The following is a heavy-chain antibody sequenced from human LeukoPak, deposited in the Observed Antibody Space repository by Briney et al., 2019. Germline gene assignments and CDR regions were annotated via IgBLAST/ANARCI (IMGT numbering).Heavy chain of an antibody. Sequence: GASVKVSYKASGYTFTNYDINWVRQATGQGLEWMGWMNPKSGNTGYAQKFQGRVTMTRNTSISTIYMELSTLRSEDTAVYYCAIGPPPYCSDDSCHSCLYFHHWGQGTLVTVSS. CDR3: AIGPPPYCSDDSCHSCLYFHH. CDR2: MNPKSGNT. D-gene: IGHD2-15*01. J-gene: IGHJ1*01. CDR1: GYTFTNYD. V-gene: IGHV1-8*01.